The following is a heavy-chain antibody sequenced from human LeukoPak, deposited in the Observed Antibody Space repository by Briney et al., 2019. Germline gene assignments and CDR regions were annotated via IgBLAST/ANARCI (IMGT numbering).Heavy chain of an antibody. J-gene: IGHJ4*02. D-gene: IGHD6-19*01. V-gene: IGHV4-38-2*01. CDR2: FYHSEST. CDR1: GYSIIRDYY. Sequence: SETLSLTCAVSGYSIIRDYYWGWIRQSPGKGLEGIGSFYHSESTHSNPSLKSRVTMSVDTSKNQFSLKLSSVTAADTAVYYCARNSSGHSFEYWGQGSLVTVSS. CDR3: ARNSSGHSFEY.